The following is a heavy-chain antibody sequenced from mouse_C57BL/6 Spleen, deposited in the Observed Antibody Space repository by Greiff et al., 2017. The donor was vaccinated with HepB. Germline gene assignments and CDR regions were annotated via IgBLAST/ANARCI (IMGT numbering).Heavy chain of an antibody. CDR3: ASLRSRGYYFDY. CDR1: GYTFTSYW. D-gene: IGHD1-1*01. V-gene: IGHV1-69*01. J-gene: IGHJ2*01. Sequence: QVQLQQPGAELVMPGASVKLSCKASGYTFTSYWMHWVKQRPGQGLEWIGEIDPSDSYTNYNQKFKGKSTLTVDKSSSTAYMQLSSLTSEDSAVYYCASLRSRGYYFDYWGQGTTLTVSS. CDR2: IDPSDSYT.